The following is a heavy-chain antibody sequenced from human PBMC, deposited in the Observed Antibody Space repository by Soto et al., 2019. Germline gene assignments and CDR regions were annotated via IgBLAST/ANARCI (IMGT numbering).Heavy chain of an antibody. CDR1: GFTFSSYW. Sequence: GGSLRLSCAASGFTFSSYWMHWVRQAPGKGLVWVSRINSDGSSTSYADSVKGRFTISRDNAKNTLYLQMNSLRAEDTAVYYCAREGHGYYDFDYWGQGTLVTVSS. CDR2: INSDGSST. J-gene: IGHJ4*02. D-gene: IGHD3-22*01. CDR3: AREGHGYYDFDY. V-gene: IGHV3-74*01.